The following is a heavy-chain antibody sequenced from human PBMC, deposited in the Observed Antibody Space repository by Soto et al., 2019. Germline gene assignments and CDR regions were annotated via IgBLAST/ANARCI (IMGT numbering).Heavy chain of an antibody. D-gene: IGHD6-13*01. V-gene: IGHV3-23*01. CDR2: IIGICGSX. CDR1: GFTFSSYA. Sequence: WGSLRLSFAASGFTFSSYAMSWVRQAPGKVLECVSAIIGICGSXXXXXXXXXXXXLXIDXXNNXXXVXXXXXXXXXTAVYYCAYSSTPFDYWGQGTLVTISS. J-gene: IGHJ4*02. CDR3: AYSSTPFDY.